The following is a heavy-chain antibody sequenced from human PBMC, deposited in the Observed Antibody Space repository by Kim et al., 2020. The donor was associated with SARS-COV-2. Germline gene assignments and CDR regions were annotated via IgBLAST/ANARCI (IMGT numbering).Heavy chain of an antibody. D-gene: IGHD3-22*01. CDR3: AKAGYYYDSSGSDY. Sequence: ADSGKGRFTISRDNSKNPLYLQMTSLRAEATAVYSCAKAGYYYDSSGSDYWGQGTLVTVSS. J-gene: IGHJ4*02. V-gene: IGHV3-23*01.